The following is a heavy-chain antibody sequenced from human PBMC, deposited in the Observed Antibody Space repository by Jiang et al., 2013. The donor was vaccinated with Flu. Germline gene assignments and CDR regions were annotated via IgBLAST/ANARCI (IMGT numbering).Heavy chain of an antibody. D-gene: IGHD2-2*01. CDR2: ISYDGSNK. J-gene: IGHJ4*02. Sequence: QLLESGGGVVQPGRSLRLSCAASGFTFSSYDMHWVRQAPGQGAGVGAVISYDGSNKYYADSVKGRFTVSRDNSKNTLYLQMNSLRAEDTAGYYCAKDGKKRSSSTKDFDSWGQGTLVTVSS. CDR3: AKDGKKRSSSTKDFDS. CDR1: GFTFSSYD. V-gene: IGHV3-30*18.